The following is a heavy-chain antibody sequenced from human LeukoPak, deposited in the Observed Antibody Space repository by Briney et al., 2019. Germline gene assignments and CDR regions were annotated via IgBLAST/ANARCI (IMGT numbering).Heavy chain of an antibody. CDR3: ARRFSSTSGRWFDP. CDR1: GDSFRRYY. CDR2: IYSSGST. J-gene: IGHJ5*02. D-gene: IGHD6-19*01. V-gene: IGHV4-59*01. Sequence: SETLSLTCSVSGDSFRRYYWSWIRQPPGKGLEWLGCIYSSGSTDYNPSLKSRVTLSVDTSESQFSLTLNSVTAADTAVYYCARRFSSTSGRWFDPWGQGTLVSVSS.